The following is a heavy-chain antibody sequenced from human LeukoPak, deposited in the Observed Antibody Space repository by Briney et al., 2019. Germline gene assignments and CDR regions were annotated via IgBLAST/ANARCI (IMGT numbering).Heavy chain of an antibody. D-gene: IGHD3-3*01. CDR3: ATGLVFGVVIDY. Sequence: ASVKVSCKVSGYTLTELSMHWVRQAPGKGLEWMVGFDPEDGETIYAQKFQGGVTMTEDTSTDTAYMELSSLRSEDTAVYYCATGLVFGVVIDYWGQGTLVTVSS. V-gene: IGHV1-24*01. CDR2: FDPEDGET. CDR1: GYTLTELS. J-gene: IGHJ4*02.